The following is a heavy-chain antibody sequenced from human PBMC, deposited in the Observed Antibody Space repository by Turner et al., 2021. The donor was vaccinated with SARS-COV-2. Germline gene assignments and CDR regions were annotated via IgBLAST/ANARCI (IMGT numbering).Heavy chain of an antibody. V-gene: IGHV4-34*01. J-gene: IGHJ6*02. CDR3: ARVNYGGVTVRDYYSYYVMDV. Sequence: QVQLQQWDAGLLKPSETLSLTCAAYGGSFRGYYWSWIRQSPGKVLDWMGEISHSGSTTYNPSLKSRVTLSVDRSKIQFSLRLSSVTAADTAVYYCARVNYGGVTVRDYYSYYVMDVWGQGTTVTVS. D-gene: IGHD2-21*02. CDR2: ISHSGST. CDR1: GGSFRGYY.